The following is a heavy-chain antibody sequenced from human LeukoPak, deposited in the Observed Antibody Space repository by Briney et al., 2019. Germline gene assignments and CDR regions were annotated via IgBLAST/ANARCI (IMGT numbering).Heavy chain of an antibody. CDR3: ARGLPPVMKYYFDY. CDR1: GFTFSSYW. Sequence: GGSLRLSCAVSGFTFSSYWMHWVRQAPGKGLEWVAVMWYDGSNKYYADSVKGRFTISRDDSKNTLYLQMNSLRAEDTAMYYCARGLPPVMKYYFDYWGQGTLVAVSS. CDR2: MWYDGSNK. V-gene: IGHV3-33*08. D-gene: IGHD4-11*01. J-gene: IGHJ4*02.